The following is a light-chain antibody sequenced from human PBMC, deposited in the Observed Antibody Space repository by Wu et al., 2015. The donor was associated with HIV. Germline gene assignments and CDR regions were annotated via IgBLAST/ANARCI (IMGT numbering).Light chain of an antibody. CDR2: DAS. Sequence: EIVLTQSPGILSLSPGERATLSCRASQSVGYYLAWYQQKPGQAPRLLIYDASNRATGIPARFSGSGSGTDFTLTISSLEPEDFAVYYCQHRSDWPTFGQGTKVEIQ. V-gene: IGKV3-11*01. J-gene: IGKJ1*01. CDR1: QSVGYY. CDR3: QHRSDWPT.